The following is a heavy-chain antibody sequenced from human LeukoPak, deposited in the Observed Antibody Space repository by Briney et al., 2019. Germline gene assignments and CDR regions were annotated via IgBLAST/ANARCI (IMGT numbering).Heavy chain of an antibody. Sequence: PGRSLRLSCTASGFTFGDYAMSWFRPAPGKGLEWVGFIRSKAYGGTTEYAASVKGRFTISRDDSKSIAYLQMNSLKTEDTAVYYCTRGYEGAPLDYWGQGTLVTVSS. D-gene: IGHD3-16*01. CDR3: TRGYEGAPLDY. J-gene: IGHJ4*02. CDR1: GFTFGDYA. CDR2: IRSKAYGGTT. V-gene: IGHV3-49*03.